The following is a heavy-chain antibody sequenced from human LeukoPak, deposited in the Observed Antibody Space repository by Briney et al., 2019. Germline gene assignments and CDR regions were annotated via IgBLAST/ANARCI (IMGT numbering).Heavy chain of an antibody. V-gene: IGHV3-15*01. CDR3: TTLVLPAAIYYYYYMDV. Sequence: GGSLRLSXAASGFTFSNAWMSWVRQAPGKGLEWVGRIKTKTDGGTTDYAAPVKGRFTISRDDSKNTLYLQMNSLKTEDTAVYYCTTLVLPAAIYYYYYMDVWGKGTTVTVSS. D-gene: IGHD2-2*02. J-gene: IGHJ6*03. CDR1: GFTFSNAW. CDR2: IKTKTDGGTT.